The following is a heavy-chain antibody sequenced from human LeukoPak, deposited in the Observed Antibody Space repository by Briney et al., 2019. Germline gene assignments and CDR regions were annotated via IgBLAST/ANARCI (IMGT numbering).Heavy chain of an antibody. CDR1: GGTFSSYA. Sequence: SVKVSCKASGGTFSSYAMSWVRQAPGQGLEWMGGIIPIFGTANYAQKFQGRVTITTDESTSTAYMELSSLRSEDTAVYYCARERGYSYGSRYAFDIWGQGTMVTVSS. J-gene: IGHJ3*02. D-gene: IGHD5-18*01. CDR3: ARERGYSYGSRYAFDI. CDR2: IIPIFGTA. V-gene: IGHV1-69*05.